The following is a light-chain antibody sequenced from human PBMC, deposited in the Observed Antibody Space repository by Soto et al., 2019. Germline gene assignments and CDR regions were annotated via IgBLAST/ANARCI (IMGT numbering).Light chain of an antibody. Sequence: DIVMTQSPDCLAGSLGERGTINCKSSQSVFSSSTNKNYLAWFQQKPGQPPKLLIYWASTRKSGVPDRFSGSGSGTDFTLTITSLQAEDVAAYYCQQYHSDPITFGQGTRLEIK. CDR3: QQYHSDPIT. CDR1: QSVFSSSTNKNY. J-gene: IGKJ5*01. V-gene: IGKV4-1*01. CDR2: WAS.